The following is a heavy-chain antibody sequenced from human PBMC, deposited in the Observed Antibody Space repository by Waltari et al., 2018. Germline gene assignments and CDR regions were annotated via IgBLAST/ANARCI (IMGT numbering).Heavy chain of an antibody. V-gene: IGHV1-69*05. Sequence: QVQLVQSGAEVKKPGSSVKVSCKASGGTFSSYAISWVRQAPGQGLEWMGGIIPIFGTANYEQKFQGRVTITTDESTSTAYMELSSLRSEDTAVYYCARPKGGGRPFLDYYYGMDVWGQGTTVTVSS. CDR2: IIPIFGTA. J-gene: IGHJ6*02. D-gene: IGHD3-3*01. CDR3: ARPKGGGRPFLDYYYGMDV. CDR1: GGTFSSYA.